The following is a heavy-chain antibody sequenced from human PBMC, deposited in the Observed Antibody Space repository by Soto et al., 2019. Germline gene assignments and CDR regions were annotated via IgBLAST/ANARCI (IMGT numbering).Heavy chain of an antibody. Sequence: SVKVYCKVSGYTLTELSMHWVRQAPGKGLEWMGGFDPEDGETIYAQKFQGRVTMTEDTSTDTAYMELSSLRSEDTAVYYCATGYGELFWSFDYWGQGTLVTVSS. D-gene: IGHD3-10*01. CDR3: ATGYGELFWSFDY. CDR2: FDPEDGET. J-gene: IGHJ4*02. CDR1: GYTLTELS. V-gene: IGHV1-24*01.